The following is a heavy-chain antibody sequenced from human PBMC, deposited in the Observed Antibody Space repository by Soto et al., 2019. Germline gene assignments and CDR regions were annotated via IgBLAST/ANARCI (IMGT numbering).Heavy chain of an antibody. CDR1: GFTFSSYS. CDR3: ARDLTQDYDFWSGYPFDY. V-gene: IGHV3-21*01. D-gene: IGHD3-3*01. J-gene: IGHJ4*02. CDR2: ISSSSSYI. Sequence: GSLRLSCAASGFTFSSYSMNWVRQAPGKGLEWVSSISSSSSYIYYADSVKGRFTISRDNAKNSLYLQMNSLRAEDTAVYYCARDLTQDYDFWSGYPFDYWGQGTLVTVSS.